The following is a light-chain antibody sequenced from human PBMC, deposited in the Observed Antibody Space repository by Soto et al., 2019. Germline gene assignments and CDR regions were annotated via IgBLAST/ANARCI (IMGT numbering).Light chain of an antibody. CDR1: SGHSNFA. Sequence: QLVLTQSPSASASLGASVKLTCTLSSGHSNFAIAWHQQQPEKGPRYLMKLNSDGSHTKGDGIPDRFSGSSSGVERYLTISSLQSEDEADNYCQTWATDIRVVGGGTKLTFL. CDR3: QTWATDIRV. V-gene: IGLV4-69*01. CDR2: LNSDGSH. J-gene: IGLJ2*01.